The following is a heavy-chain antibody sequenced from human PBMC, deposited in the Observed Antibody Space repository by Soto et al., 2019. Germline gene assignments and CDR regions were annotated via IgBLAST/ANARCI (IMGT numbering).Heavy chain of an antibody. Sequence: GESLKISCKGSGYRFTNYWIGWVRQMPGKGLEWMGIIYPGDSDTRYSPSFQGQVTISADKSINTAYLQWSSLKASDTAMYYCARDYGSGTTCYDLAYWGKGTQVTVSS. D-gene: IGHD2-2*01. J-gene: IGHJ4*02. CDR1: GYRFTNYW. V-gene: IGHV5-51*01. CDR2: IYPGDSDT. CDR3: ARDYGSGTTCYDLAY.